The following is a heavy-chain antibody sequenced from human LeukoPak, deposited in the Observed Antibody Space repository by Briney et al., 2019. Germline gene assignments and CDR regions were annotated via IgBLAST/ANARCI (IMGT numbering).Heavy chain of an antibody. D-gene: IGHD1-26*01. CDR2: ISGSGGST. V-gene: IGHV3-23*01. J-gene: IGHJ4*02. Sequence: GGSLRLSCAASGFTFQDYGFSWVRQAPGKGLEWVSAISGSGGSTYYADSVKGRFTISRDNSKNTLYLQMNSLRAEDTAVYYCAKDLVGAIPQGDYWGQGTLVTVSS. CDR1: GFTFQDYG. CDR3: AKDLVGAIPQGDY.